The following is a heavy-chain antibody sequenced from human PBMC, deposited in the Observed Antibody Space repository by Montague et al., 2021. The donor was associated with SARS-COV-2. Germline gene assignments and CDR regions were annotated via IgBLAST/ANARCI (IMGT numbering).Heavy chain of an antibody. D-gene: IGHD3-22*01. Sequence: SETLSLTCTVSGGSVSSGSYYWSWIRQPPGKGLEWIGYFYYSGSTNYNPSLKSRVTISVDTSKNQFSLKLSSVTAADTAVYYCARERLGYYDTSSYYIFDYWGQGTLVTVSS. CDR3: ARERLGYYDTSSYYIFDY. CDR1: GGSVSSGSYY. CDR2: FYYSGST. J-gene: IGHJ4*02. V-gene: IGHV4-61*01.